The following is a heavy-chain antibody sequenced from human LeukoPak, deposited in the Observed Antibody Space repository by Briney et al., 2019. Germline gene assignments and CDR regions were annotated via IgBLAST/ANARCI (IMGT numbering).Heavy chain of an antibody. Sequence: GGSLRLSCTASGFTLSSYEMSWLRQAPGKGLEWVSSIDYSGGDTHYADSVKGRFTISRDNSKNTLYLQMNSLRAEDTAVYYCAKNPGSGWVLGSGYYYYYYMDVWDKGTTVTVSS. V-gene: IGHV3-23*01. J-gene: IGHJ6*03. CDR1: GFTLSSYE. CDR3: AKNPGSGWVLGSGYYYYYYMDV. CDR2: IDYSGGDT. D-gene: IGHD6-19*01.